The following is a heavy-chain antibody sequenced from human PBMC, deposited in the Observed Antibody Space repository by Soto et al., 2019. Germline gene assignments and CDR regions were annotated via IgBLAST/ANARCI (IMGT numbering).Heavy chain of an antibody. CDR3: AGAVITIFGLLPYGKDL. Sequence: QVQLQQSGPGLVKPSQTLSLTCAISGDSVSSNSAAWNWIRQSPSRGLEWLGRTYYRSKWYNDYAVSVNSRVTILPDTAKAQFSLRLSSVTLDDTAVNYRAGAVITIFGLLPYGKDLCGRGTTNTVP. CDR1: GDSVSSNSAA. J-gene: IGHJ6*02. D-gene: IGHD3-3*01. CDR2: TYYRSKWYN. V-gene: IGHV6-1*01.